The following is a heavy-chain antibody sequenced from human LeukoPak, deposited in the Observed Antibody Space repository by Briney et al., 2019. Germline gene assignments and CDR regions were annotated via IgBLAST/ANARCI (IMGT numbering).Heavy chain of an antibody. Sequence: MTSETLSLTCGVYGGSFSGYYWSWIRQPPGKGLEWIGEINHSGSTNYNPSLKSRVTISVDTSKNQFSLKLNSVIDADTAVYYCARDRRAVAGTGYYYYGMDVWGQGTTVTVSS. V-gene: IGHV4-34*01. CDR3: ARDRRAVAGTGYYYYGMDV. D-gene: IGHD6-19*01. CDR2: INHSGST. CDR1: GGSFSGYY. J-gene: IGHJ6*02.